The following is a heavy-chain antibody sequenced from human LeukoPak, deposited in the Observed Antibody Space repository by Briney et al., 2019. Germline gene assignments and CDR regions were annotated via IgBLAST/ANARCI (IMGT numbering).Heavy chain of an antibody. D-gene: IGHD3-3*01. J-gene: IGHJ4*02. V-gene: IGHV5-51*01. Sequence: LXXXXXXSXYXFXXXWIGWVRQMPGKGLEWMGIIYPGDSDTRYSPSFQGQVTISADKSISTAYLQWSSLKASDTAMYYCARRQYYDFWSGYDYWGQGTLVTVSS. CDR3: ARRQYYDFWSGYDY. CDR2: IYPGDSDT. CDR1: XYXFXXXW.